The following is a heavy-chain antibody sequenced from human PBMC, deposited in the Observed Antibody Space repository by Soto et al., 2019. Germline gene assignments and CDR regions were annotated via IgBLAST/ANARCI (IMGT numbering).Heavy chain of an antibody. CDR3: ARNPLLWFGEDQLYYYYYMDV. D-gene: IGHD3-10*01. J-gene: IGHJ6*03. V-gene: IGHV4-31*03. CDR1: GGSISSGGYY. CDR2: IYYSGST. Sequence: QVQLQESGPGLVKPSQTLSLTCTVSGGSISSGGYYWSWIRQHPGKGLEWIGYIYYSGSTYYNPSLKSRVTISVDTSKNQFSLKLSSVTAADTAVYYCARNPLLWFGEDQLYYYYYMDVWGKGTTVTVSS.